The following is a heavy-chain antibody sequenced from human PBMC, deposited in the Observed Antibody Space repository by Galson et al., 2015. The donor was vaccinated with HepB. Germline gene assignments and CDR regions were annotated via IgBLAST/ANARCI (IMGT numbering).Heavy chain of an antibody. CDR1: GFPFNNAW. V-gene: IGHV3-15*01. J-gene: IGHJ5*02. CDR2: IKNKTDGETT. D-gene: IGHD2-8*02. Sequence: SLRLSCAASGFPFNNAWMTWVRQAPGRGLEWVGRIKNKTDGETTDYAAPVKGRFTISRDDSKNSLYLQMNSLKTEDTAVYYCTTDVYYSTYWSWLDPWGQGTLVTVSS. CDR3: TTDVYYSTYWSWLDP.